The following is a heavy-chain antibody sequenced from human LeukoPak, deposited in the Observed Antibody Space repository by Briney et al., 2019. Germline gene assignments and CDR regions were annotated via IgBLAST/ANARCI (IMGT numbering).Heavy chain of an antibody. D-gene: IGHD5-24*01. CDR2: IYYSGST. J-gene: IGHJ4*02. Sequence: SETLSLTCTVSGGSISCSSYYWGWIRQPPWKGLEWIGSIYYSGSTYYNPSLKSRVTISVDTSKNQFSLKLSSVTAADTAVYYCAARTEMATFDYWGQGTLVTVSS. V-gene: IGHV4-39*01. CDR3: AARTEMATFDY. CDR1: GGSISCSSYY.